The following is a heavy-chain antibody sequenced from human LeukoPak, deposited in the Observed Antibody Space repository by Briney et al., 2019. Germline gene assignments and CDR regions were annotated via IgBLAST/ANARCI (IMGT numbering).Heavy chain of an antibody. J-gene: IGHJ4*02. V-gene: IGHV3-72*01. Sequence: SLRPSSAASGSTLSDHYMDCVRQPPGGGMEWVARTRNKVKRYTTQCAASVKGRSHISRDDSKNSLCLQMNRLKTEDTAVDYRVGAVANSTGHHCIDYWGQGTLVTVSS. CDR3: VGAVANSTGHHCIDY. D-gene: IGHD2-8*02. CDR2: TRNKVKRYTT. CDR1: GSTLSDHY.